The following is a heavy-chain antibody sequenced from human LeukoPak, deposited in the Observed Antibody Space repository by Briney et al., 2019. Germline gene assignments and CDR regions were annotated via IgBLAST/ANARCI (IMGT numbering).Heavy chain of an antibody. D-gene: IGHD1-26*01. CDR2: INHSGST. CDR3: ARGMVGATSNWFDP. Sequence: SETLSLTCAVYGGSFSGYYWSWLRQPPGKGLEWIGEINHSGSTNYNPSLKSRVTISVDTSKNQFSLKLSSVTAADTAVYYCARGMVGATSNWFDPWGQGTLVTVSS. CDR1: GGSFSGYY. V-gene: IGHV4-34*01. J-gene: IGHJ5*02.